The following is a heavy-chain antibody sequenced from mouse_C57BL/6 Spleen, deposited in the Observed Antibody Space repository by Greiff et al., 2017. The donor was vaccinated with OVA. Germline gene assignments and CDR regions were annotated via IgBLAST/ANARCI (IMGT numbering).Heavy chain of an antibody. CDR3: ARAGAMDS. V-gene: IGHV1-82*01. CDR2: IYPGDGDT. Sequence: QVQLQQSGPELVKPGASVKISCKASGYAFSSSWMNWVKQRPGKGLEWIGRIYPGDGDTNYNGKFKGKATLTADKSSSTAYMQLSSLTSEDSAVYFCARAGAMDSWGQGTSVTVSS. CDR1: GYAFSSSW. J-gene: IGHJ4*01.